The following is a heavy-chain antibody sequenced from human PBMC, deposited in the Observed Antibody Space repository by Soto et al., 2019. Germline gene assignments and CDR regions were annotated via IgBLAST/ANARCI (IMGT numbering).Heavy chain of an antibody. CDR3: ARVRAPPYYYYGMDV. CDR2: INHSGST. Sequence: PSETLSLTCAVYGGSFSGYYWSWIRQPPGKGLEWIGEINHSGSTNYNPSLKSRVTISVDTSKNQFSLKLSSVTAAGTAVYYCARVRAPPYYYYGMDVWGQGTTVTVSS. J-gene: IGHJ6*02. V-gene: IGHV4-34*01. CDR1: GGSFSGYY.